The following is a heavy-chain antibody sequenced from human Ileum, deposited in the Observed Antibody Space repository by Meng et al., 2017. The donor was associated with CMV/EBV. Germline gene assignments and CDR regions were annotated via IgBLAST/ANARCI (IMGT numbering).Heavy chain of an antibody. CDR2: ITYDGSDK. Sequence: GESLKISCAASGFTFRNYAMHWVRQAPGKGLEWVAVITYDGSDKYYGDSVKGRFTISRDNSKNTVYLHMHSLRTEDTAMYYCARDIVVVPAAIPVYGINYYYYGMDVWGQGTTVTVSS. V-gene: IGHV3-30*04. CDR1: GFTFRNYA. CDR3: ARDIVVVPAAIPVYGINYYYYGMDV. J-gene: IGHJ6*02. D-gene: IGHD2-2*02.